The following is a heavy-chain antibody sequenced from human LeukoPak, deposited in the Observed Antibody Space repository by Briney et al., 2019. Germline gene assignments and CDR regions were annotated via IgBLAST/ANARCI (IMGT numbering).Heavy chain of an antibody. V-gene: IGHV3-21*01. Sequence: GGSLRLSCAASGFTFSSYSMNWVRQAPGKGLEWVSSISSSSSYIYYADSVKGRFTISRDNAKNSLYLQMNSLRAEDTAVYYCARDSTSLGYAFDVWGQGTKVTVSS. J-gene: IGHJ3*01. CDR2: ISSSSSYI. CDR3: ARDSTSLGYAFDV. D-gene: IGHD2-2*01. CDR1: GFTFSSYS.